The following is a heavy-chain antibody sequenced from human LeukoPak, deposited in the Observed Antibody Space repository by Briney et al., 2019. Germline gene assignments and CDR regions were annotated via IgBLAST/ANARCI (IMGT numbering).Heavy chain of an antibody. J-gene: IGHJ4*02. Sequence: GGSLRLSCAASGFTFSSYGMHWVRQAPGKGLEWVAVISYDGSNKYYADSVKGRFTISRDNSKNTLYLQMNSLRAEDTAVYYCAKDFAAGGGTVFDYWGQGTLVTVSS. V-gene: IGHV3-30*18. CDR1: GFTFSSYG. CDR3: AKDFAAGGGTVFDY. D-gene: IGHD6-13*01. CDR2: ISYDGSNK.